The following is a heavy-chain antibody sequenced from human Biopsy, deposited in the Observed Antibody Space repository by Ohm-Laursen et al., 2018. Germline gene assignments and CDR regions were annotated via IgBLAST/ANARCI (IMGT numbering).Heavy chain of an antibody. V-gene: IGHV3-9*01. CDR3: AKARAAIRYFDI. CDR1: GFIFDDYA. J-gene: IGHJ2*01. D-gene: IGHD6-25*01. CDR2: ITWNSGTI. Sequence: LSLTCAASGFIFDDYAMHWVRQAPGKGLEWVSSITWNSGTIDYADSVKGRFTISRDNAKNSLYLQMNSLRAGDTALYYCAKARAAIRYFDIWGRGTLVTVSS.